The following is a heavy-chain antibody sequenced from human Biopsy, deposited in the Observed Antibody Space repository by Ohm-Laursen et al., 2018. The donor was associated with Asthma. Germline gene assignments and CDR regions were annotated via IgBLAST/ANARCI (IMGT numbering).Heavy chain of an antibody. Sequence: SLRLSCAAAGFVFRSHAMHWVRQAPGKGLEWVAVVSYDGGVVHYADSMKGRFTISRDKAKSTLYLQMNRLRTDDTAVYFCAKRRGYSDLTDFDHWGQGTLVTVSS. CDR1: GFVFRSHA. V-gene: IGHV3-30*18. CDR3: AKRRGYSDLTDFDH. D-gene: IGHD3-3*01. J-gene: IGHJ4*02. CDR2: VSYDGGVV.